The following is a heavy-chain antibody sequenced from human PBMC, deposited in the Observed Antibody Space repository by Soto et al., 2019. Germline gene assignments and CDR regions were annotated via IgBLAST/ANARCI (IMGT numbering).Heavy chain of an antibody. CDR2: ISSNGVGT. J-gene: IGHJ6*03. Sequence: ESVGGLAQPGGSLRLSCAASGFTLSGYAMDWVRQAPGKGLEYVSGISSNGVGTYYANSVQGRFTISRDNSKNTVYLQMGSLRPEDMDVYYCARRARPDFYYMDVWGKGTTVTVS. V-gene: IGHV3-64*01. CDR1: GFTLSGYA. D-gene: IGHD6-6*01. CDR3: ARRARPDFYYMDV.